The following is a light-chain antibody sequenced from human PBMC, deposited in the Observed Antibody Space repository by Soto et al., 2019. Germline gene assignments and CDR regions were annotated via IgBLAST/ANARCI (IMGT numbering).Light chain of an antibody. CDR3: QQYYDYSWT. J-gene: IGKJ1*01. Sequence: DVQMTQSPSTLSASVGDRVTITCRASQSISNWLAWFQQKPGKAPKLLIYKASNLESGVPSTFSGSASGTXXXXXIXXXQPDDFATYYCQQYYDYSWTFGQGTKVDIK. CDR1: QSISNW. V-gene: IGKV1-5*03. CDR2: KAS.